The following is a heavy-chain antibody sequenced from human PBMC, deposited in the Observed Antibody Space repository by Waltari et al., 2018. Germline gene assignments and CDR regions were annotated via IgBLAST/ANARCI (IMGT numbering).Heavy chain of an antibody. CDR3: AREDYYDRGRIGANFDY. CDR1: GFTFTSYV. D-gene: IGHD3-22*01. CDR2: RSRDEKNT. J-gene: IGHJ4*02. Sequence: QVQLVESGGGVVQPGRSLRLSCAASGFTFTSYVIQWFRQAPGKELWWVAVRSRDEKNTYYADAVKGRFTVSRDNSKNTLYLQMNSRKTEDTAVYYCAREDYYDRGRIGANFDYWGQGTLVTVSS. V-gene: IGHV3-30*03.